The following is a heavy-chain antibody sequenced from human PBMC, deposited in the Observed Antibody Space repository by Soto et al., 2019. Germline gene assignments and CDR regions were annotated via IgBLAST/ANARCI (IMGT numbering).Heavy chain of an antibody. CDR3: ARGDYYGSGSYYIYNWFDP. CDR2: IYYSGST. V-gene: IGHV4-30-4*01. D-gene: IGHD3-10*01. J-gene: IGHJ5*02. CDR1: GGSISSGDYY. Sequence: PSETLSLPCTVSGGSISSGDYYWSWIRQPPGKGLEWIGYIYYSGSTYYNPSLKSRVTISVDTSKNQFSLKLSSVTAADTAVYYCARGDYYGSGSYYIYNWFDPWGQGTLVTVSS.